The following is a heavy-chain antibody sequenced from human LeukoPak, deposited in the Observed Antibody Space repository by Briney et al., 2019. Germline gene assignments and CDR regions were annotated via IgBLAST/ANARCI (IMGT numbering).Heavy chain of an antibody. V-gene: IGHV4-59*01. J-gene: IGHJ5*02. Sequence: PSETLSLTCAISGGSISSYYWSWIRQPPGKGLEWIGYIYYTGSDNYNPSLKSRVTISLNTSKNQFSLKLNSMTAADTAVYYCARDGGLMQAWFDPWGQGTLVTVSS. D-gene: IGHD3-16*01. CDR2: IYYTGSD. CDR1: GGSISSYY. CDR3: ARDGGLMQAWFDP.